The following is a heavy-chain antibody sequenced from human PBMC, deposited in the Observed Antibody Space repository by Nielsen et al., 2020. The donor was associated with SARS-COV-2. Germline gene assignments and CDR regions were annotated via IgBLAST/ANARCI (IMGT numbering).Heavy chain of an antibody. CDR2: INTNTGNP. J-gene: IGHJ4*01. D-gene: IGHD3-9*01. CDR1: GYTFTSYA. V-gene: IGHV7-4-1*02. Sequence: ASVKVSCKASGYTFTSYAMNWVRQAPGQGLEWMGWINTNTGNPTYAQGFTGRFVFSLDTSVSTAYLQISSLKAEDTAVYYCARVTGELRYFDWLLSPDLDYWGHGTLVTVSS. CDR3: ARVTGELRYFDWLLSPDLDY.